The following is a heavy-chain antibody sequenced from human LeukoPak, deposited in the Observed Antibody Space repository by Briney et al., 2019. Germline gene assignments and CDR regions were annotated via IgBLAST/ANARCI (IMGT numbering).Heavy chain of an antibody. D-gene: IGHD4-11*01. J-gene: IGHJ5*02. V-gene: IGHV3-23*01. Sequence: GGSLRLSCAASGFTFSSYAMSWVRQAPGKGLEWVSAISGSGGSTYYADPVEGRFTISRDNSKNTLYLQMNSLRAEDTAVYYCAKSPSTVTTNWFDPWGQGTLVTVSS. CDR2: ISGSGGST. CDR3: AKSPSTVTTNWFDP. CDR1: GFTFSSYA.